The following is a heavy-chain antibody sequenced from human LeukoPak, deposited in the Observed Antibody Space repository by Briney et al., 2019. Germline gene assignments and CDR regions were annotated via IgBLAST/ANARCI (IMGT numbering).Heavy chain of an antibody. D-gene: IGHD3-16*02. CDR2: INHSGST. Sequence: KASETLSLTCAVYGGSFSGYYWSWVRQPPGKGLEWIGEINHSGSTNCNPSLKSRVTISVDTSKNQFSLKLSSVTAADTAVYYCARHQSGPYYDYVWGSYRDDAFDIWGQGTMVTVSS. CDR3: ARHQSGPYYDYVWGSYRDDAFDI. CDR1: GGSFSGYY. J-gene: IGHJ3*02. V-gene: IGHV4-34*01.